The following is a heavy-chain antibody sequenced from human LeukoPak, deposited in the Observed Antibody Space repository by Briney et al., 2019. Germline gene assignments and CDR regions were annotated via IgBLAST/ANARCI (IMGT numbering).Heavy chain of an antibody. CDR3: AKDRVGALLYFDS. Sequence: GGSLRLSCAASGFTFSSYWMSWVRQAPGKGLEWVANIKQDGSEKYYVDSVKGRFTISRDNSKNTLYLQMNSLRAEDTAVYSCAKDRVGALLYFDSWGQGILVTVSS. CDR1: GFTFSSYW. CDR2: IKQDGSEK. V-gene: IGHV3-7*03. D-gene: IGHD1-26*01. J-gene: IGHJ4*02.